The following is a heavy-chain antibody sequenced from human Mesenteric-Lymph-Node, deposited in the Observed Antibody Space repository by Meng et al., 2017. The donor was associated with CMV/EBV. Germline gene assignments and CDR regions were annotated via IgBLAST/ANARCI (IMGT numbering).Heavy chain of an antibody. CDR1: GGSFGGYY. V-gene: IGHV4-34*01. CDR2: INHSGNT. J-gene: IGHJ6*02. D-gene: IGHD2-21*01. Sequence: SETLSLTCAVYGGSFGGYYWTWIRQPPGKGLEWIGEINHSGNTNYNPSLKSRVTISADTSKNQVSLKLNSVTAADTAVYYCARAFCGGECYSSSNYYYGMDVWGQGTTVTVSS. CDR3: ARAFCGGECYSSSNYYYGMDV.